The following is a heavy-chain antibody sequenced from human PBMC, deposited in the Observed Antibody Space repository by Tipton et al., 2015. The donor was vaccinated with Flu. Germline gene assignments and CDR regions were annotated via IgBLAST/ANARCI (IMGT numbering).Heavy chain of an antibody. D-gene: IGHD4-11*01. J-gene: IGHJ4*02. CDR3: VGVLTVIDPFDL. CDR2: ISSSGITQ. Sequence: GSLRLSCTDSGGSISSSSYYWGWIRQPPGKGLEWNSYISSSGITQTYADSVKGRFTISRDNARDSLYLQMDSLRADDTAVYFCVGVLTVIDPFDLWGQGTLVTVSS. V-gene: IGHV3-11*01. CDR1: GGSISSSSYY.